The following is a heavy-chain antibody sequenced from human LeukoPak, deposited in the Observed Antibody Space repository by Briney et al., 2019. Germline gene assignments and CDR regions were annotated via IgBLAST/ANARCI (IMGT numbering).Heavy chain of an antibody. CDR2: MCYGGTS. V-gene: IGHV4-39*01. CDR3: ASLPKYVSSLKGFDI. CDR1: GGSISSGTYY. D-gene: IGHD2/OR15-2a*01. J-gene: IGHJ3*02. Sequence: SETLSLTCTVSGGSISSGTYYRGWIRQPPGKGLEWIGSMCYGGTSYYNPSLKSRVTTSVDTSKNQFSLRVSSVTAADTAVYYCASLPKYVSSLKGFDIWGQGTMVTV.